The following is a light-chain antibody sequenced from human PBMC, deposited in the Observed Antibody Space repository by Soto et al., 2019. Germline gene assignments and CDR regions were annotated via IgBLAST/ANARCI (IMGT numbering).Light chain of an antibody. Sequence: DIQMTQSPSSLSAYVGDTVTITCRASQGISNYLAWYQQKPGQVPNLLIYAASTLQSGVPSRFSGSGSGTDFTLNISSLRPEDVATYYCQKYNNAPRTFGQGTKVEI. V-gene: IGKV1-27*01. CDR3: QKYNNAPRT. CDR1: QGISNY. J-gene: IGKJ1*01. CDR2: AAS.